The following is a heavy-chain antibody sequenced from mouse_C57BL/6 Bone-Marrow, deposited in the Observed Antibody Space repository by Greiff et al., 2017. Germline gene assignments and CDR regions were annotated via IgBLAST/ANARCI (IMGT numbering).Heavy chain of an antibody. V-gene: IGHV1-69*01. Sequence: QVQLQQPGAELVMPGASVKLSCKASGYTFTSYWMHWVKQRPGQGLEWIGEIDPSDSYTNYNQKFKGKSTLTVDKSSSTAYMQLSSLTSEDSAVYYCARYYEGYAMDYWGQGTSVTVSS. CDR2: IDPSDSYT. CDR3: ARYYEGYAMDY. D-gene: IGHD1-1*01. CDR1: GYTFTSYW. J-gene: IGHJ4*01.